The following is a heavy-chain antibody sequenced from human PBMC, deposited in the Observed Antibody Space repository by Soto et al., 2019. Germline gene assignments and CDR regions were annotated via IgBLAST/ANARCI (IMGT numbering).Heavy chain of an antibody. D-gene: IGHD3-3*01. Sequence: QVTLKESGPVLVKPTETLTLTCTVSGFSLSNARMGVSWIRQPPGKALEWLAHIFSNDEKSYSTSLKSRLTISKDTSKSQVVLTMTNTDPVDTATYYCARYKNDFWSGSYYYYYYMDVWGKGTTVTVSS. J-gene: IGHJ6*03. CDR1: GFSLSNARMG. CDR2: IFSNDEK. CDR3: ARYKNDFWSGSYYYYYYMDV. V-gene: IGHV2-26*01.